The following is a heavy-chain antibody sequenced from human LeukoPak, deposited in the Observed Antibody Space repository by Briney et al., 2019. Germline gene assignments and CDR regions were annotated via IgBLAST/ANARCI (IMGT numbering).Heavy chain of an antibody. D-gene: IGHD1-26*01. V-gene: IGHV4-4*02. CDR2: IYHSGST. Sequence: PSETLSLTCAVSGGSISSSNWWSWIRQPPGKGLEWIGEIYHSGSTDYHPSLRRRVTITGDTSKNHFSLKLTSLTVEDTAIYDWARGGGRAPSSRFNYRGQGVLVTVSS. J-gene: IGHJ4*02. CDR1: GGSISSSNW. CDR3: ARGGGRAPSSRFNY.